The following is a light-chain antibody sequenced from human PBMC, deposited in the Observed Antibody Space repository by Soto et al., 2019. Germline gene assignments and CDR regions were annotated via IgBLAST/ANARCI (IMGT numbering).Light chain of an antibody. Sequence: QSVLTQPPSASGTPGQRVTISCSGSRSNIGSNFVYWYQHLPGPAPKLLLYGNYQRPSGVPDRFSGSKSGTSAALAIRGLRSEGEADCYCGAWDDSYTHVFGTGTKVTV. V-gene: IGLV1-47*02. CDR1: RSNIGSNF. CDR3: GAWDDSYTHV. CDR2: GNY. J-gene: IGLJ1*01.